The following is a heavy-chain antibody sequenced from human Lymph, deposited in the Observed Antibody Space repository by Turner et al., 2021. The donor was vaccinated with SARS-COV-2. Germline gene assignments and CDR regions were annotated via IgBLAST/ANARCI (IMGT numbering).Heavy chain of an antibody. J-gene: IGHJ4*02. CDR2: SIPMLDIA. Sequence: QVQLVQSGAEVKKPGSSVKVPCKASGGTFSSYAISRVRQAPGQGLEWKGGSIPMLDIANYAQKFQGRVTITEDKSTSTAYMGLRSLRSADTAVYYCARGVTGPLGYWGQGTLVTVSS. CDR3: ARGVTGPLGY. CDR1: GGTFSSYA. D-gene: IGHD1-20*01. V-gene: IGHV1-69*10.